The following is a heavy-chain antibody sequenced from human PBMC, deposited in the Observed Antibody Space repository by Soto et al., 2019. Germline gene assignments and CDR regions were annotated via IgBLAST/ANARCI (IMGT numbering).Heavy chain of an antibody. D-gene: IGHD4-17*01. CDR3: ARDDDYEANAIDL. Sequence: ESGGGVVQPGRSLRLSCVASGFTFSRNGMHWVRQAPGKGLEWVAVIWNDGSKQVYDDSVKGRFTISRDNSKNTLYLEMDSLRDEDTSVYYCARDDDYEANAIDLWGQGTLVTVSS. V-gene: IGHV3-33*01. CDR2: IWNDGSKQ. J-gene: IGHJ5*02. CDR1: GFTFSRNG.